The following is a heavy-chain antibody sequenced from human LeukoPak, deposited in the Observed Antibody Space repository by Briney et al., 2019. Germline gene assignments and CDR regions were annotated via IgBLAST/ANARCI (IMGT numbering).Heavy chain of an antibody. CDR3: ARDKVVFMDAFDI. CDR1: GFTFDDYA. V-gene: IGHV3-9*03. D-gene: IGHD3-22*01. J-gene: IGHJ3*02. CDR2: ISWNSDNI. Sequence: GGSLRLSCAASGFTFDDYAMHWVRQAPGKGLEWVSGISWNSDNIAYADSVKGRFTISRDNARNYLYLQMNSLRAEDMAVYYCARDKVVFMDAFDIWGQGTMVTVSS.